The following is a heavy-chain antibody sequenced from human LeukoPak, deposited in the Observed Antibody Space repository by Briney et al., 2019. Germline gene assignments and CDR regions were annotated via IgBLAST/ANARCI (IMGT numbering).Heavy chain of an antibody. J-gene: IGHJ6*04. CDR2: IHPDSGGT. D-gene: IGHD4-17*01. V-gene: IGHV1-2*04. Sequence: ASVRVSCKASGYTFTGYFIHWVRQAPGQGLEWMGWIHPDSGGTHYAQKFQAWVTMARVTSISTAYLELTRLRSDDTAVYYCARCDYGDYPRRDNHGMDVWGKGTTVTVSS. CDR3: ARCDYGDYPRRDNHGMDV. CDR1: GYTFTGYF.